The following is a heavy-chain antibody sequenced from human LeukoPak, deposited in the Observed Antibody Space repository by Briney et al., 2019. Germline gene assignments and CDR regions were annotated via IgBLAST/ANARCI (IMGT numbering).Heavy chain of an antibody. V-gene: IGHV4-59*12. J-gene: IGHJ2*01. Sequence: PSETLSLTCTVSGGSISSYYWHWIRQPPGKGLEWIGYIYYSGSANYNPSLKSRLTMSVDTSKNEFSLRLNSVTAADTAVYYCARWAHSVTYKSWFFDLWGRGTLVTVSS. CDR1: GGSISSYY. D-gene: IGHD5-24*01. CDR2: IYYSGSA. CDR3: ARWAHSVTYKSWFFDL.